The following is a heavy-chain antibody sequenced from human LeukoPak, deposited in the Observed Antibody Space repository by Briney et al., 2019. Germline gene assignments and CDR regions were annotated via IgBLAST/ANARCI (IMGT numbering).Heavy chain of an antibody. CDR1: GFTFSSYS. CDR3: ARDYLVVPAAMWWFDP. Sequence: GGSLRLSCAASGFTFSSYSMNWVRQAPGKGLEWVSSISSSGSNMFYADSVKGRFTVSRDSAKNSLYLQMNSLRAEDTALYYCARDYLVVPAAMWWFDPRGQGTPVTVSS. V-gene: IGHV3-21*01. D-gene: IGHD2-2*01. J-gene: IGHJ5*02. CDR2: ISSSGSNM.